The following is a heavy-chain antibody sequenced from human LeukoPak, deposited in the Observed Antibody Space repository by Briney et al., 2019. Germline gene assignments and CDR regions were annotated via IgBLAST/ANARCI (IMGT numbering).Heavy chain of an antibody. J-gene: IGHJ4*02. V-gene: IGHV1-69*04. CDR2: IIPILGIA. D-gene: IGHD3-3*01. Sequence: SVKVSCKASGGTFSSYAISWVRQAPGQGLEWMGRIIPILGIANYAQKFQGRVTITTDESTSTAYMELSSLRSEDTAVYYCAREEGVLRFLEWSPGPFDYWGQGTLVTVSS. CDR3: AREEGVLRFLEWSPGPFDY. CDR1: GGTFSSYA.